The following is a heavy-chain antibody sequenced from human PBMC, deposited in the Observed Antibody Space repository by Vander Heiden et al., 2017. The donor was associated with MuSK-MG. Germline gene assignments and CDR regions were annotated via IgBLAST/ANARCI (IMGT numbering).Heavy chain of an antibody. D-gene: IGHD2-2*01. Sequence: EVQLVQSGAEVKKPGESLKISCKGSGYSFTSYWIGWVRQMPGKGLEWMGIIYPGDSDTRYSPSFQGQVTISADKSISTAYLQWSSLKASDTAMYYCARWYCSSTSCYGYDYWGQGTLVTVSS. CDR2: IYPGDSDT. CDR3: ARWYCSSTSCYGYDY. CDR1: GYSFTSYW. J-gene: IGHJ4*02. V-gene: IGHV5-51*01.